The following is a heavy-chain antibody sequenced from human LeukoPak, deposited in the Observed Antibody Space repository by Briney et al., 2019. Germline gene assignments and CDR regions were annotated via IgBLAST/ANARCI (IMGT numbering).Heavy chain of an antibody. CDR3: ATYRQVLLPFES. J-gene: IGHJ4*02. V-gene: IGHV3-23*01. CDR1: GFTFSNHA. CDR2: ISGGGDRI. D-gene: IGHD2-8*02. Sequence: GGSLRLSCAASGFTFSNHAMSWVRQAPGKGLEWVSSISGGGDRINYADSVKGRFTISRDNSRNTLYLQMNNLGAEDTAVYYCATYRQVLLPFESWGQGTLVTVSS.